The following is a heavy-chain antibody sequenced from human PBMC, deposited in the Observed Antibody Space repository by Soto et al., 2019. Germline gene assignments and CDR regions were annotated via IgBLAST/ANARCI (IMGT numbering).Heavy chain of an antibody. J-gene: IGHJ4*02. CDR2: IFHDGSV. V-gene: IGHV4-4*02. D-gene: IGHD2-8*01. Sequence: VQLQESGPGLVNPSGTLSLTCAVSGGSISSNNWWSWCRQPPGKGLEWIGEIFHDGSVNYNPSLIGRVTISVDKSNNQISLNLNSVTAADTAIYYFAIVMEGPTSLPSCLDYCGQGTLVTVSS. CDR3: AIVMEGPTSLPSCLDY. CDR1: GGSISSNNW.